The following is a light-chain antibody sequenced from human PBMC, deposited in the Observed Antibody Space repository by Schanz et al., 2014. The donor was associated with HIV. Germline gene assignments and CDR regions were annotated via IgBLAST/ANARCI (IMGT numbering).Light chain of an antibody. CDR1: QTINSRY. J-gene: IGKJ4*02. CDR2: GAS. CDR3: HHYGDSRGT. Sequence: EDVLTQSPGTLSLSPGERATLSCRVSQTINSRYLAWYQQKPGQAPRLLIYGASSRATGVPDRFSGTGSGTDFTLTISRLEPDDFAVYYCHHYGDSRGTFGGGTEVDI. V-gene: IGKV3-20*01.